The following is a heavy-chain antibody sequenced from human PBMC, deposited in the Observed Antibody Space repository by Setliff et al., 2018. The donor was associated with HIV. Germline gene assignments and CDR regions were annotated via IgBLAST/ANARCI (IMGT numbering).Heavy chain of an antibody. CDR1: GDSISSYS. D-gene: IGHD2-2*01. J-gene: IGHJ5*01. CDR2: VYASGET. CDR3: ARRVLQDSTITSSNWFDS. V-gene: IGHV4-4*09. Sequence: KSSETLSLTCTVPGDSISSYSWNWIRQPPGRGLEWIGYVYASGETNYNPSLKSRVTMSTDTSRNQFFLNLNYATAADTAAYFCARRVLQDSTITSSNWFDSWGQGTLVTVSS.